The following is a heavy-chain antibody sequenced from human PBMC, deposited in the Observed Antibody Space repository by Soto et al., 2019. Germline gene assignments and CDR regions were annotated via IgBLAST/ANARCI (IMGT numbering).Heavy chain of an antibody. J-gene: IGHJ4*02. Sequence: KTSETLSLTCAASGYSISNAFYCAWFRQPPGKGLEWIATFYHSGSTYYRPSLRSRVTISVDTSKNQFSLKLSSVTAADTAVYYCARAPISRGYSYGLDYWGQGTLVTVSS. V-gene: IGHV4-38-2*01. CDR1: GYSISNAFY. CDR3: ARAPISRGYSYGLDY. D-gene: IGHD5-18*01. CDR2: FYHSGST.